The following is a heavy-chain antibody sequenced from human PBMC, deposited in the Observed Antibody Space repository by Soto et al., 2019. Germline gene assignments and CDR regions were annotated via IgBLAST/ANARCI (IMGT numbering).Heavy chain of an antibody. D-gene: IGHD6-19*01. V-gene: IGHV4-34*01. CDR1: GESFSGHI. CDR2: INHSGSA. CDR3: ARGLITGSHYSGGWYYFDS. J-gene: IGHJ4*02. Sequence: PSETLSLSCAVYGESFSGHIWAWIRQTPGKGLQWIGQINHSGSASYNPSLKSRVTISVHTSNSQFSLELSSVTAADTAVYYCARGLITGSHYSGGWYYFDSWGQGTQVTVS.